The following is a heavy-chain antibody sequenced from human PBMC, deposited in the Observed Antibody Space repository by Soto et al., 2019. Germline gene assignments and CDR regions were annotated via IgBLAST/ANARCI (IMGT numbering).Heavy chain of an antibody. D-gene: IGHD3-10*01. CDR2: IYWDDDK. CDR3: AHHPYYGLGSYSFDY. Sequence: QITLKESGPTLVKPTQTLTLTCTFSGFSLSTSGVGVGWIRQPPGKALEWLAVIYWDDDKRYSPALKSRLTITKDTSKNQVVLTMTNMDPVDTATYFCAHHPYYGLGSYSFDYWGQGTRVTVSS. V-gene: IGHV2-5*02. CDR1: GFSLSTSGVG. J-gene: IGHJ4*02.